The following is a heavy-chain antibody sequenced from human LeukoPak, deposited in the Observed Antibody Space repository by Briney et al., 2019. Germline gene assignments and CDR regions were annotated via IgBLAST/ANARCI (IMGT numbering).Heavy chain of an antibody. Sequence: TLGGSLRLSCAASGFTFSDYYMTWIRQAPGKGLEWIGGINHSGSTNYNPSLKSRVTISVDTSKNQFSLKLSSVTAADTAVYYCAGRDCSSTSCYTRKGYFDYWGQGTLVTVSS. CDR1: GFTFSDYY. CDR3: AGRDCSSTSCYTRKGYFDY. D-gene: IGHD2-2*02. V-gene: IGHV4-34*08. J-gene: IGHJ4*02. CDR2: INHSGST.